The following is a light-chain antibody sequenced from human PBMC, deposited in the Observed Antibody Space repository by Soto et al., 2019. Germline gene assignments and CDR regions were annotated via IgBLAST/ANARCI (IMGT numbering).Light chain of an antibody. V-gene: IGKV3-15*01. CDR2: GAS. CDR1: QSVSSN. Sequence: EIVMTQSPATLSVSPGERATLSCRASQSVSSNLAWYQQKPGQAPRLLIYGASTRATGIPASFSGSGSWTEFTLTISSLQSEDFAVYYCQQYNNWPFPSWTFGQGTKVETK. CDR3: QQYNNWPFPSWT. J-gene: IGKJ1*01.